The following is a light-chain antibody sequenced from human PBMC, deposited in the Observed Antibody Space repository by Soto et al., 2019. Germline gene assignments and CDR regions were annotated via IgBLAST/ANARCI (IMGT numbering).Light chain of an antibody. CDR3: QQYDSYSYT. Sequence: IWMTQSPSTLSASVGDTVTITCRATEDVSQWLAWYQQEPGQAPKLLIYKASTLETGVPSRFSGRGSGTEFILTIRDLQPDDFATYYCQQYDSYSYTFGQGTKVDIK. CDR2: KAS. CDR1: EDVSQW. V-gene: IGKV1-5*03. J-gene: IGKJ2*01.